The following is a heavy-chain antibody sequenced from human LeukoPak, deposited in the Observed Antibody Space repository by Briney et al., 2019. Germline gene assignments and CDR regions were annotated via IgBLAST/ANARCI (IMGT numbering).Heavy chain of an antibody. D-gene: IGHD4-17*01. Sequence: PSETLSLTCAVYGGSFSGYYWSWIRQPPGKGLEWIGEINHSGSTNYNPSLKSRVTISVDTSKNQFSLKLSSVTAADTAVYYCARHRTTVTTYYYYYGMDVWGQGTTVTVSS. V-gene: IGHV4-34*01. CDR2: INHSGST. J-gene: IGHJ6*02. CDR3: ARHRTTVTTYYYYYGMDV. CDR1: GGSFSGYY.